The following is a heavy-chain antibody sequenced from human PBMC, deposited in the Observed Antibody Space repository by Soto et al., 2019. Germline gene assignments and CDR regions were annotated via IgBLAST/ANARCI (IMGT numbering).Heavy chain of an antibody. CDR3: VSGSYCSGGSCHLAQSTGGF. D-gene: IGHD2-15*01. CDR2: ISYDGSNE. J-gene: IGHJ3*01. V-gene: IGHV3-30-3*01. CDR1: GFTFGSFQ. Sequence: QAGGSLRLSCEASGFTFGSFQMNWVRQAPGRGLEWVALISYDGSNEYYADSVKGRFTISRDNSKNTLYLQVNSVRDKDTAVYYCVSGSYCSGGSCHLAQSTGGFWGQGTMVTVSS.